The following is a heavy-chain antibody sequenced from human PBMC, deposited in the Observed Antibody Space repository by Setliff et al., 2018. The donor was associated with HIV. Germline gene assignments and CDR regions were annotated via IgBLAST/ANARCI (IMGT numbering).Heavy chain of an antibody. J-gene: IGHJ4*02. D-gene: IGHD3-3*01. CDR3: ARGPFVLRFLERLVYFDY. CDR1: GGSISSSGYY. Sequence: SETLSLTCSVSGGSISSSGYYWSWVRQHPGKGLDWIGRVYYSGSTDYNPSLQSRATLSIDTSKNQFSLKLTSVIVADTAIYYCARGPFVLRFLERLVYFDYWGQGKRVTVSS. V-gene: IGHV4-31*02. CDR2: VYYSGST.